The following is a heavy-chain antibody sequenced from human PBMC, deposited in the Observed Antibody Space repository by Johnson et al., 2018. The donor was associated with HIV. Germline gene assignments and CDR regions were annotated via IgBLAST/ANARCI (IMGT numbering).Heavy chain of an antibody. D-gene: IGHD3-10*02. CDR2: IYSGGST. V-gene: IGHV3-66*01. J-gene: IGHJ3*02. CDR1: GFTVSGNY. Sequence: VQLVESGGGVVQPGRSLRLSCAAYGFTVSGNYMSWVRQAPGKGLEWVSVIYSGGSTQYADFVKGRFSISRDTSKNTVYLQMNSLRVEDTALYYCASVRRGALDIWGQGTMVTVSS. CDR3: ASVRRGALDI.